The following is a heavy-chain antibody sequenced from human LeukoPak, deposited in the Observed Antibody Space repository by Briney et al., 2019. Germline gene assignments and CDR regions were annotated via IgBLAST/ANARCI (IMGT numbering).Heavy chain of an antibody. J-gene: IGHJ4*02. V-gene: IGHV4-59*01. CDR1: GGSISDYY. Sequence: PSETLSLTCTVSGGSISDYYWSWIRQPPGKGLEWIGYIYYSGSTNYNPSLKSRVTISVDTSKNQFSLKLSSVTAADTAVYYCAREGGNWNAPGYYFDYWGQGTLVTVSS. CDR3: AREGGNWNAPGYYFDY. D-gene: IGHD1-1*01. CDR2: IYYSGST.